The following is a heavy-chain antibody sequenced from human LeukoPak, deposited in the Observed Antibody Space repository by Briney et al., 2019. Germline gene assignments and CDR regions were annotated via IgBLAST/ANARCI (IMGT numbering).Heavy chain of an antibody. CDR3: ARYSPYGSGFYYMDV. D-gene: IGHD3-10*01. CDR1: GGSISSSSYY. J-gene: IGHJ6*03. CDR2: IYYSGST. V-gene: IGHV4-39*07. Sequence: SETLSLTCTVSGGSISSSSYYWGWIRQPPGKGLEWIGSIYYSGSTNYNPSLKSRVTISVDTSKNQFSLKLSSVTAADTAVYYCARYSPYGSGFYYMDVWGKGTTVTISS.